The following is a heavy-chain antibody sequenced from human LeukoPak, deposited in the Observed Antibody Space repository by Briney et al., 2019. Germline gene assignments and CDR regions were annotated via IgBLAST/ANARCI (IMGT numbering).Heavy chain of an antibody. J-gene: IGHJ4*02. V-gene: IGHV3-23*01. D-gene: IGHD6-13*01. CDR3: AKNRGTSWYKDY. Sequence: GGSLRLSCVVSGFTFTSYAMSWVRQAPGKGLEWVSFISSIGSSTCYADSVKGRFTISRDNSKNTLYLQMNSLRAEDTAVYYCAKNRGTSWYKDYWGQGTLVTVSS. CDR1: GFTFTSYA. CDR2: ISSIGSST.